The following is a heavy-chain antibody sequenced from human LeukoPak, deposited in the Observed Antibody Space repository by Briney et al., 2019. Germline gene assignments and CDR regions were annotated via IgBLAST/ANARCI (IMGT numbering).Heavy chain of an antibody. D-gene: IGHD3-22*01. J-gene: IGHJ4*02. CDR3: AKGGYGSGYSGYYFDY. CDR1: GFTFGDYA. V-gene: IGHV3-9*01. Sequence: GRSLRLTCAASGFTFGDYAMHWVRQAPGKGLEWVSGISWNGGSTGYADSVKGRFTISRDNAKNSLYLQMNSLRAEDTALYYCAKGGYGSGYSGYYFDYWGQGTLVTVSS. CDR2: ISWNGGST.